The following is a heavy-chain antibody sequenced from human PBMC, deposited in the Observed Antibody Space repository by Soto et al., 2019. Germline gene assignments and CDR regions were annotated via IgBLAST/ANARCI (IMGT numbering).Heavy chain of an antibody. Sequence: QVQLVQSGDEVRKPGSSVEVSCKASGYIFVNYSIAWVRQAPGQGLEWMGWISHYSGNTHYASKVQGRLTMTTDTPTSTAYMDLGSLTSDDTAVYYCAMVDNYVTPTPQDVWGQGTTVTVSS. CDR3: AMVDNYVTPTPQDV. V-gene: IGHV1-18*01. CDR2: ISHYSGNT. J-gene: IGHJ6*02. D-gene: IGHD3-16*01. CDR1: GYIFVNYS.